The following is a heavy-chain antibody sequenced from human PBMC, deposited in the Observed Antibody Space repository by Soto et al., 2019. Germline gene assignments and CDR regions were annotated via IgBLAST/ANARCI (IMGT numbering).Heavy chain of an antibody. CDR2: IYYDGSSK. V-gene: IGHV3-74*01. CDR1: GFTFSSYW. J-gene: IGHJ6*02. D-gene: IGHD2-2*01. CDR3: ARDPIVVVPAANPVYYYYGMDV. Sequence: PGGSLRLSCAASGFTFSSYWMHWVRQAPGKGLIYVSRIYYDGSSKYYADSVKGRFTISRDNAKNTLYLQMNSLRAEDTAVYYCARDPIVVVPAANPVYYYYGMDVWGQGTTVTVSS.